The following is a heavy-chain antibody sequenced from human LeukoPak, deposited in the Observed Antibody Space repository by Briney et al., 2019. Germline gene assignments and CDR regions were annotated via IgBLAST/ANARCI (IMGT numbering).Heavy chain of an antibody. CDR3: ARDSSDSSSWHGYFDY. D-gene: IGHD6-13*01. CDR1: GFTVSSNY. V-gene: IGHV3-66*01. CDR2: IYSGGAT. Sequence: GGSLRLSCAASGFTVSSNYMSWVRQAPGLGLEWVSVIYSGGATFYADSVKGRFTISRDNSKNTLYLQMNSLRAEDSAVHYCARDSSDSSSWHGYFDYWGQGTLVSVSS. J-gene: IGHJ4*02.